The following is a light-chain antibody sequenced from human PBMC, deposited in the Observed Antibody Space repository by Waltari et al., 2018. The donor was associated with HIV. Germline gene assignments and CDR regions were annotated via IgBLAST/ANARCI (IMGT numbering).Light chain of an antibody. Sequence: QSVLTQPPSVSAAPGQKITISCSGSSSNIGNNYVSWYQQLPGTAPKLLIYYNHRRPSGIPDRLSGSKSGTSATLGITGLQTGDEAEYYCGTWDSSLSAGVFGGGTKVTVL. J-gene: IGLJ2*01. CDR1: SSNIGNNY. CDR2: YNH. V-gene: IGLV1-51*01. CDR3: GTWDSSLSAGV.